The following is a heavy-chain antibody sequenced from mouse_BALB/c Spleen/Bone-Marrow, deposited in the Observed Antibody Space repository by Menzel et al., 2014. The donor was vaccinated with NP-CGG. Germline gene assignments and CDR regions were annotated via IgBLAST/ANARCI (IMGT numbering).Heavy chain of an antibody. V-gene: IGHV5-12-2*01. J-gene: IGHJ4*01. CDR2: ISNGGGST. CDR1: GFTFSSYT. Sequence: EVMLVESGGGLVQPGGSLKLSCAASGFTFSSYTMSWVRQTPEKRLVWVAYISNGGGSTYYPDTVKGRFTISRDNAKNTLYLQMSSLKSEDTAMYYCARRVWSRGGDYWGQGTSVTVSS. CDR3: ARRVWSRGGDY. D-gene: IGHD2-10*02.